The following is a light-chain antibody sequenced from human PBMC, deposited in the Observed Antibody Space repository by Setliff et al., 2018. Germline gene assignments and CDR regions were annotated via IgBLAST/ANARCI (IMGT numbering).Light chain of an antibody. J-gene: IGLJ2*01. CDR1: NIGDKS. CDR2: FDS. CDR3: RVWNSGDAHSHVV. Sequence: SYELTQPPSVSVAPGQTATITCGGNNIGDKSVHWYQQRPGQAPILVMYFDSDRPSGIPDRFSGSNFGNTATLTISRVAAGDEADYYCRVWNSGDAHSHVVFGGGTKVTVL. V-gene: IGLV3-21*04.